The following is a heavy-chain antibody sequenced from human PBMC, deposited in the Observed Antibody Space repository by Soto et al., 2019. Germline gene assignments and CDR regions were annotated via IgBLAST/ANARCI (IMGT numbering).Heavy chain of an antibody. D-gene: IGHD3-3*02. V-gene: IGHV3-23*01. J-gene: IGHJ4*02. CDR3: AKDHSIFGVVSL. Sequence: GGSLSLSCAASGFPFSSYAMSWVRQAPGKGLEWVSAISGSGGSTYYADSVKGRFTISRDNSKNTLYLQMNSLRAEDTAVYYCAKDHSIFGVVSLWGQGTLVTVSS. CDR2: ISGSGGST. CDR1: GFPFSSYA.